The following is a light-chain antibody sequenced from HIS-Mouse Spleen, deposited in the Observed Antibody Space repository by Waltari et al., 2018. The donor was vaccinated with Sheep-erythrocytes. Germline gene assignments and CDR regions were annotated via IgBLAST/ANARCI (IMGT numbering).Light chain of an antibody. J-gene: IGLJ3*02. Sequence: QSALTQPRSVSGSPGQSVTISCTGTSSDVGSYNLLSWYQQHPGKAPKLMIYEGSKRPSGVSNRFSGSKSGNTASLTISGLQAEDEADYYCCSYAGSSTWVFGGGTKLTVL. CDR3: CSYAGSSTWV. CDR1: SSDVGSYNL. V-gene: IGLV2-23*01. CDR2: EGS.